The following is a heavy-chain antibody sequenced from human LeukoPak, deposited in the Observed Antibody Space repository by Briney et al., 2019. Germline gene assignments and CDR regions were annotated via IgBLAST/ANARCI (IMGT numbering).Heavy chain of an antibody. CDR3: ARHERDCTNGVCYSNWFDP. J-gene: IGHJ5*02. V-gene: IGHV5-51*01. Sequence: GESLKISCKGSGYSFTSYWIGWVRQMPGKGLGWMGIIYPGDSDTRYSPSFQGQVTISADKSISTAYLQWSSLKASDTAMYYCARHERDCTNGVCYSNWFDPWGQGTLVTVSS. CDR2: IYPGDSDT. CDR1: GYSFTSYW. D-gene: IGHD2-8*01.